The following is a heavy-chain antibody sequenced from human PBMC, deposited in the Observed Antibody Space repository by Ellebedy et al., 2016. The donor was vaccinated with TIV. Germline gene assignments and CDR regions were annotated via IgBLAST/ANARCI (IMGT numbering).Heavy chain of an antibody. D-gene: IGHD3-10*01. CDR1: GFTFSDYD. Sequence: GESLKISCAASGFTFSDYDMSWVRQAPGKGPEWVSAITNSGAGTYYGNSVKGRFTISRDNSKNKVYLQMNSLRAEDTALYYCRAYGSGSRRAFEHWGQGTLVTVSS. CDR2: ITNSGAGT. CDR3: RAYGSGSRRAFEH. V-gene: IGHV3-23*01. J-gene: IGHJ4*02.